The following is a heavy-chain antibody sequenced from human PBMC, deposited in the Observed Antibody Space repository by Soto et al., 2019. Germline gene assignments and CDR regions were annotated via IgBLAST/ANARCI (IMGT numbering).Heavy chain of an antibody. CDR1: GFTFDDYA. CDR3: AKGHAAYYYYGMDV. J-gene: IGHJ6*02. V-gene: IGHV3-9*01. Sequence: EVQLVESGGGLVQPGRSLRLSCAASGFTFDDYAMHWVRQAPGKGLEWVSGISWNSGSIGYADSVKGRFTISRDNAKNSLYLQMNSLRAEDTALYYCAKGHAAYYYYGMDVWDQGTTVTVSS. CDR2: ISWNSGSI.